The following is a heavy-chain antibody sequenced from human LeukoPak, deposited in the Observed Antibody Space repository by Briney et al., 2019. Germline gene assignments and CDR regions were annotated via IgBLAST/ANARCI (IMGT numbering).Heavy chain of an antibody. J-gene: IGHJ4*02. CDR1: GFTFSSYG. Sequence: PGGSLRLSCAASGFTFSSYGMHWVRQAPGKGLEWVAVISYDGSNKYYADSVKGRFTISRDNSKNTLYLQMNSLRAEDTAVYYCAREAPRGAFDYWGQGTLVTVSS. D-gene: IGHD3-10*01. CDR2: ISYDGSNK. CDR3: AREAPRGAFDY. V-gene: IGHV3-30*03.